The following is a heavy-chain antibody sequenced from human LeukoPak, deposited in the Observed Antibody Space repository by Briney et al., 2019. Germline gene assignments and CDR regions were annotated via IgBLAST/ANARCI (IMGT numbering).Heavy chain of an antibody. CDR2: IYTSGST. CDR3: ARDLGAAAGTVVFDY. J-gene: IGHJ4*02. CDR1: GGSISSYY. V-gene: IGHV4-4*07. D-gene: IGHD6-13*01. Sequence: SETLSLTCTVSGGSISSYYWSWIRQPAGKGLEWIGRIYTSGSTNYSPSLKSRVTMSVDTSKNQFSLKLSSVTAADTAVYYCARDLGAAAGTVVFDYWGQGTLVTVSS.